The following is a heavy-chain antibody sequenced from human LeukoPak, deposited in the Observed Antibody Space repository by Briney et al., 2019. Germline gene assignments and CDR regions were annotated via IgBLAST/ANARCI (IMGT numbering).Heavy chain of an antibody. CDR1: GYRFSSYW. J-gene: IGHJ4*02. Sequence: GESLKISCKGSGYRFSSYWIGWVRQMPGKGLEWMGIIYPRDSDTRYSPSFQGQVTISVDKSISTAYLQWSSLEASDTAMYYCASSVEVAGGRCFDYWGRGTLVTVSS. CDR3: ASSVEVAGGRCFDY. CDR2: IYPRDSDT. D-gene: IGHD6-19*01. V-gene: IGHV5-51*01.